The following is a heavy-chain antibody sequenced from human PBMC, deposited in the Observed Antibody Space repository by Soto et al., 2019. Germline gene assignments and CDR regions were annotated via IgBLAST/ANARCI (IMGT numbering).Heavy chain of an antibody. V-gene: IGHV5-51*01. Sequence: GVSLKISCKGSGYRFTSYWIGWVRQMPGKGLELMGIIYPGDSVTRYSPSFQGQDTISADKSIRTAYLQLNSLKATDPAMYYCTRQVPYSLGPPPDCWGQGTLVTVSS. J-gene: IGHJ4*02. CDR2: IYPGDSVT. CDR1: GYRFTSYW. CDR3: TRQVPYSLGPPPDC. D-gene: IGHD4-4*01.